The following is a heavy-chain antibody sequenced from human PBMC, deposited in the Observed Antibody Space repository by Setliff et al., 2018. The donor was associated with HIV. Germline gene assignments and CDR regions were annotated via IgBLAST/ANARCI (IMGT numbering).Heavy chain of an antibody. CDR1: GGSISSSSYY. CDR3: ARHGGHYDFWSGYRGTNWFDP. V-gene: IGHV4-39*01. J-gene: IGHJ5*02. D-gene: IGHD3-3*01. CDR2: IYYSGST. Sequence: SETLSLTCTVSGGSISSSSYYWGWIRQPPGKGLEWIGSIYYSGSTYYNPSLKSRVTISVDTSKNQFSLKLSSVTAADTAVYYCARHGGHYDFWSGYRGTNWFDPWGQGTLVTVSS.